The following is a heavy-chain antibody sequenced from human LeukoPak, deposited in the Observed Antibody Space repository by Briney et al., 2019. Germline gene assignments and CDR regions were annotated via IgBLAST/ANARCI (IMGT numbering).Heavy chain of an antibody. Sequence: ASVKVSCKASGGTFSSYAISWVRQAPGQGLEWMGGIIPIFGTANYAQKFQGRVTITADESTSTAYMELSSLRSEDTAVYYCARLMITFGGVIARYHDDYWGQGTLVTVSS. V-gene: IGHV1-69*13. CDR2: IIPIFGTA. D-gene: IGHD3-16*02. J-gene: IGHJ4*02. CDR1: GGTFSSYA. CDR3: ARLMITFGGVIARYHDDY.